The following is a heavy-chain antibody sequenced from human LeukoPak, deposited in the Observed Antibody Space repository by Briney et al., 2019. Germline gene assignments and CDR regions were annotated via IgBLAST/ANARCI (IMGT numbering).Heavy chain of an antibody. CDR3: SREGTSGDFDY. J-gene: IGHJ4*02. Sequence: SETLSLTCTVSGGSISRYYWSWIRQPQGKGLEWIGYVYYSGSTNYNPSLKSRVTISVDTSKNHFTLKLNSVTAADTAVYYCSREGTSGDFDYWGQGTLVTVSS. V-gene: IGHV4-59*01. D-gene: IGHD2-2*01. CDR2: VYYSGST. CDR1: GGSISRYY.